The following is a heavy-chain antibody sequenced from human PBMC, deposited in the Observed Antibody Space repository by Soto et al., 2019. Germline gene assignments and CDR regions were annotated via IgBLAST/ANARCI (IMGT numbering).Heavy chain of an antibody. CDR1: GFTFSSYW. J-gene: IGHJ4*02. Sequence: EVQLVESGGGLVQPGGSLRLSCAASGFTFSSYWMQWVRQAPGKGLVWVSRIKSDGSSTNYADSVKGRFTISRDNAKNTLYMQMNSLRAEDTAVYYCARPGDGFDYWGQGTLVTVSS. CDR2: IKSDGSST. CDR3: ARPGDGFDY. D-gene: IGHD3-10*01. V-gene: IGHV3-74*01.